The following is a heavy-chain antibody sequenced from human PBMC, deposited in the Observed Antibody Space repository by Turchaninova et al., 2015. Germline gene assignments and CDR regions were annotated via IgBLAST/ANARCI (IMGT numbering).Heavy chain of an antibody. V-gene: IGHV5-10-1*03. D-gene: IGHD1-14*01. J-gene: IGHJ4*02. CDR3: ARHLRTTSSSDY. CDR1: AYSFSNSC. CDR2: IRPSDSST. Sequence: EVQLVQSGSEVKKPGESLQIPCKGSAYSFSNSCINGVRPMPGKGLEWRGRIRPSDSSTNYSPSFEVHDTISVDRSISTAYLQWSSLEASDSAMYYCARHLRTTSSSDYWGQGTLVTVSS.